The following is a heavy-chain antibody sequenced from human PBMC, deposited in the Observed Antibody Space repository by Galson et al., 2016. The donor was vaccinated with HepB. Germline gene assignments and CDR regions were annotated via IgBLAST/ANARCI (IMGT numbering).Heavy chain of an antibody. Sequence: SLRLSCAASGFGFSSHWMSWVRQAPGKGLEWVSYISGSDATIYYADSVKGRFTISRDNAKNSLYLQMSSLRVEDTAVYYCARGRPGGPYDFWSAYGVPAFDIWGQGTMVTVSS. V-gene: IGHV3-48*01. CDR1: GFGFSSHW. J-gene: IGHJ3*02. CDR3: ARGRPGGPYDFWSAYGVPAFDI. D-gene: IGHD3-3*01. CDR2: ISGSDATI.